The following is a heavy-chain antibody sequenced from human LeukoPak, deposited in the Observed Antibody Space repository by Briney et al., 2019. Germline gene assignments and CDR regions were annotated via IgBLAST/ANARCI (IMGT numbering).Heavy chain of an antibody. D-gene: IGHD6-6*01. Sequence: SETLSLTCTVSGGSISSYYWSWIRQPPGKGLEWIGYIYYSGSTNYNPSLKSRVTISVDTSKNQFPLKLSSVTAADTAVYYCARVAGAARYYYYMDVWGKGTTVTVSS. CDR2: IYYSGST. CDR1: GGSISSYY. J-gene: IGHJ6*03. CDR3: ARVAGAARYYYYMDV. V-gene: IGHV4-59*01.